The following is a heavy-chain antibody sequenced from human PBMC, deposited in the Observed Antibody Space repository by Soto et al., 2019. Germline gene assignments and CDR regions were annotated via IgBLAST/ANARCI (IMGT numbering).Heavy chain of an antibody. D-gene: IGHD3-22*01. CDR1: DGSITSSNNF. Sequence: PSETLSLTCTVSDGSITSSNNFWGWIRQPPGKGLEWIGTIFCGGNTYYNPSLKSRVTMSVDTFKNQFSLRLSSVTAADTAVYFCASRYYFDSGGYYHTFDSWGQGTLVTVSS. CDR3: ASRYYFDSGGYYHTFDS. J-gene: IGHJ4*02. V-gene: IGHV4-39*01. CDR2: IFCGGNT.